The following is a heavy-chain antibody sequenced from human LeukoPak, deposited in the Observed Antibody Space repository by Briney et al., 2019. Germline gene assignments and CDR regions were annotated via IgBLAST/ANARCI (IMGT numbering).Heavy chain of an antibody. V-gene: IGHV3-53*01. Sequence: GGSLRLSCAASGFTVSSNYMSWVRQAPGKGLEWVSVIYSGGSTYYADSVKGRFTISRDNSKNTLYLQMNSLRAEDTAVYYCARVQLGQQLVLFDYWGQGTLVTVSS. CDR3: ARVQLGQQLVLFDY. CDR1: GFTVSSNY. CDR2: IYSGGST. D-gene: IGHD6-13*01. J-gene: IGHJ4*02.